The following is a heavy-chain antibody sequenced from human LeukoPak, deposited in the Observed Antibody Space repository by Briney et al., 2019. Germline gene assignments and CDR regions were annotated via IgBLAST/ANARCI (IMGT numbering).Heavy chain of an antibody. V-gene: IGHV3-30*03. Sequence: GGSLRLSCAASGFIFSTYPMSWVRQAPGKGLEWVALITYDGYYKYYSDSVKGRFTISSDTSKNTLSLQMNSLRAEDTAVYYCARDLSPVVRASPMGYWGQGTLVTVSS. CDR1: GFIFSTYP. J-gene: IGHJ4*02. D-gene: IGHD3-10*01. CDR2: ITYDGYYK. CDR3: ARDLSPVVRASPMGY.